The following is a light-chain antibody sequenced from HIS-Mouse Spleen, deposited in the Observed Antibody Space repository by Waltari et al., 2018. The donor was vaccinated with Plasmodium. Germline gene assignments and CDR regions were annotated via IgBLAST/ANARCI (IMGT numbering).Light chain of an antibody. V-gene: IGKV3-15*01. J-gene: IGKJ3*01. CDR3: QQYNNWSFT. Sequence: EIVMTQSPATLSVSPGERATLTCRASQSVSSNLAWYQQKPGQAPRLLIYGASTRATGILARFSGSGSGTELNLTISSLQSEDFAVYYCQQYNNWSFTFGPGTKVDIK. CDR2: GAS. CDR1: QSVSSN.